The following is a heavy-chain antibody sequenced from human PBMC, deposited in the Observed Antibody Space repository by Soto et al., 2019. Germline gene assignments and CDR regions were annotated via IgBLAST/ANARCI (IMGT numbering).Heavy chain of an antibody. CDR1: GFTFSSYA. J-gene: IGHJ4*02. V-gene: IGHV3-64D*08. D-gene: IGHD5-18*01. CDR3: VRNVDTAMVRYYFDY. CDR2: ISSNGGST. Sequence: GGSLRLSCSASGFTFSSYAMHWVRQAPGKGLEYVSAISSNGGSTYYADSVKGRFTISRDNSKNTLYLQMSSLRAEDTAVYYCVRNVDTAMVRYYFDYWGQGTLVTVSS.